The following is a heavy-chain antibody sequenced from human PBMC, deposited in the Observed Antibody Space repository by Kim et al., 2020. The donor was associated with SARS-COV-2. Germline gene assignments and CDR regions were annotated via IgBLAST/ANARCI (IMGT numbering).Heavy chain of an antibody. CDR1: GGTFSSYA. J-gene: IGHJ4*02. Sequence: SVKVSCKASGGTFSSYAISWVRQAPGQGLEWMGGIIPIFGTANYAQKFQGRVTITADESTSTAYMELSSLRSEDTAVYYCAREVGVGATATGGTPFDYWGQGTLVTVSS. D-gene: IGHD1-26*01. CDR2: IIPIFGTA. CDR3: AREVGVGATATGGTPFDY. V-gene: IGHV1-69*13.